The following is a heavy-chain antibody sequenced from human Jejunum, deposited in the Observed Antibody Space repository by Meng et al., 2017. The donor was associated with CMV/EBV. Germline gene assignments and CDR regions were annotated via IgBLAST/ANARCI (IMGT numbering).Heavy chain of an antibody. CDR2: ISYTGSA. V-gene: IGHV4-30-4*01. Sequence: QLRRQERGPGLVKPSPTLSLTCTVSGGSINTPNYFWSWVRQPPGKGLEWIGFISYTGSAHYNPSLQSRVTISIDSSKSHFSLRLSSMTAADTAVYYCAREVNTTADADAFDIWGQGTVVTVSS. CDR1: GGSINTPNYF. CDR3: AREVNTTADADAFDI. D-gene: IGHD1-1*01. J-gene: IGHJ3*02.